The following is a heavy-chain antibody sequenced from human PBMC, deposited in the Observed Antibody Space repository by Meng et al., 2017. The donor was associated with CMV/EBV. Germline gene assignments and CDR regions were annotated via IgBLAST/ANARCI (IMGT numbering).Heavy chain of an antibody. Sequence: LSLTCAASGFTFISYEMIWVRQAPGKGLEWVSYISSSGITIYYADSVKGRFTISRDNAKNSLYLQMNSLRAEDTAVYYCARVRGGFLEWIGRYFDYWGQGTLVTVSS. D-gene: IGHD3-3*01. V-gene: IGHV3-48*03. CDR1: GFTFISYE. J-gene: IGHJ4*02. CDR3: ARVRGGFLEWIGRYFDY. CDR2: ISSSGITI.